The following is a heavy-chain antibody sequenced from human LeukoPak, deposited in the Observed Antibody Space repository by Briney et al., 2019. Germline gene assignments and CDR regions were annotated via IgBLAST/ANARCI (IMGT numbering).Heavy chain of an antibody. J-gene: IGHJ3*02. CDR3: AWLWGPYDAFDI. CDR2: IKSDSSTI. D-gene: IGHD3-22*01. Sequence: PGGSLRLSCATSGFTFSSFSMNWVRQAPGKGLEWISYIKSDSSTIYYADSVKGRFTISRDKAKNSLYLQMNSLRAEDTAVYYCAWLWGPYDAFDIWGQGTMVTVSS. CDR1: GFTFSSFS. V-gene: IGHV3-48*01.